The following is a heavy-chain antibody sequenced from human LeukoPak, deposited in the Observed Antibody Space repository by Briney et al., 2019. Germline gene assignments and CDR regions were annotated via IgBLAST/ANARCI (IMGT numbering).Heavy chain of an antibody. CDR1: GFSFSNYG. D-gene: IGHD2-15*01. CDR2: ISGRGGST. V-gene: IGHV3-23*01. Sequence: GGSPRLSCAVSGFSFSNYGMSWVRQAPGKGLEWISVISGRGGSTYYADSVKGRFTISRDNSKNTLYLQMNSLRAEDTAVYYCAKGVAYCSGGSCYPLDYWGQGTLVTVSS. CDR3: AKGVAYCSGGSCYPLDY. J-gene: IGHJ4*02.